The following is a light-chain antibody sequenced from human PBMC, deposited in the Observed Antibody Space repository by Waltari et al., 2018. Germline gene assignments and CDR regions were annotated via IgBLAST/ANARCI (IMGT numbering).Light chain of an antibody. CDR2: QDT. J-gene: IGLJ2*01. CDR1: KLGDTY. Sequence: SYDLTQPPSMSVSPGQTASITCSGDKLGDTYACWYQQKPSQSPVLVIYQDTRRPSTIPERFSASTSGNTATLTISGTQAMDEADYYCQAWDGTTVIFGGGTKLTVL. CDR3: QAWDGTTVI. V-gene: IGLV3-1*01.